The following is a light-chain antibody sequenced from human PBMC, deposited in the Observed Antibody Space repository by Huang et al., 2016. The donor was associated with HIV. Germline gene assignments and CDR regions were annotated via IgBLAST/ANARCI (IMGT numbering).Light chain of an antibody. CDR2: GAS. J-gene: IGKJ5*01. CDR3: QQSYSSSIT. Sequence: IQMTQSPTSLSASVGNRVRITCRASQVIDTYLNWFQQKPGKAPKLLIYGASTLHAGVPSRVSGSGSGTDFTLTINGLQLDDLGTYYCQQSYSSSITFGQGTRL. V-gene: IGKV1-39*01. CDR1: QVIDTY.